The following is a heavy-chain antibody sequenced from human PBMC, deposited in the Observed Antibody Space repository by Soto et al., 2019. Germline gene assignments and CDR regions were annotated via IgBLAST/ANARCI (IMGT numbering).Heavy chain of an antibody. Sequence: QVQLVESGGGVVQPGRSLRLSCADSEFTFSHYGMHWVRQAPGKGLEWVTTISSDGNDKYYAGSVKGRFTISRDNSENMLDLQMNGLRAEDTAVYYCAKGTFSAHQLLDHWGQGTRVTVSS. D-gene: IGHD6-6*01. CDR1: EFTFSHYG. CDR2: ISSDGNDK. J-gene: IGHJ4*02. V-gene: IGHV3-30*18. CDR3: AKGTFSAHQLLDH.